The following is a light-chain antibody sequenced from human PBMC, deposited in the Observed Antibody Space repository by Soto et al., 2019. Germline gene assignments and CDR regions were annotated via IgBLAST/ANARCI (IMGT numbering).Light chain of an antibody. CDR2: DVS. J-gene: IGLJ3*02. Sequence: QSALTQPRSVSGSPGQSVTISCTGTSSDVGGYNYVSWYQQHPGKAPKLMIYDVSKRPSGVPDRFSGSKSGTSASLAISGLRSEDEADYYCAAWDDSLSGWVFGGGTKVTVL. CDR3: AAWDDSLSGWV. V-gene: IGLV2-11*01. CDR1: SSDVGGYNY.